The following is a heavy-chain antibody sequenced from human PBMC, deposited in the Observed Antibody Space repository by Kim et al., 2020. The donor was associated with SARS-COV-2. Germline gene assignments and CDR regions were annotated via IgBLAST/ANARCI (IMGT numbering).Heavy chain of an antibody. CDR3: AAMRSLQFFH. V-gene: IGHV3-23*01. CDR1: GITFNTYA. Sequence: GGSLRLSCAASGITFNTYAMNWVRQAPGKGLEWVSTYGTGRDTYYADSVKGRFTISSDNSENAVYLQMNSLRADDTAIYYCAAMRSLQFFHLGQGTPVT. CDR2: YGTGRDT. J-gene: IGHJ4*02. D-gene: IGHD1-1*01.